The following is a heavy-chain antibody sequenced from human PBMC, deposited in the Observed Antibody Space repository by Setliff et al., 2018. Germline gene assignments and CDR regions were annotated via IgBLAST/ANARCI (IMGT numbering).Heavy chain of an antibody. Sequence: PGESLKISCKGSGYSFSNFWIGWVRQMPGKGLEWMGIIYPGDSHTRYSPSFQGQVTMSADKSINTAYLQWSNLKASDTAIYYCARSLVAATYSVYFDYWGQGALVTVSS. CDR2: IYPGDSHT. D-gene: IGHD1-26*01. CDR1: GYSFSNFW. CDR3: ARSLVAATYSVYFDY. V-gene: IGHV5-51*01. J-gene: IGHJ4*02.